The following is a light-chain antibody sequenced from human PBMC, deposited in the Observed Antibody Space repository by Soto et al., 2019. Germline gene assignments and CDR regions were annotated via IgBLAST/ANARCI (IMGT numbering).Light chain of an antibody. Sequence: QPPPPSGSPRQXVTPPPPRTSRCLGSYNYVSWYQQTQGKAPKVMIYDVSNRPSGVSYRFPGSKSGNPASLTISGLQAEDEADYYCSSYTTSSTYVFGTGTKVTVL. J-gene: IGLJ1*01. CDR1: SRCLGSYNY. V-gene: IGLV2-14*01. CDR3: SSYTTSSTYV. CDR2: DVS.